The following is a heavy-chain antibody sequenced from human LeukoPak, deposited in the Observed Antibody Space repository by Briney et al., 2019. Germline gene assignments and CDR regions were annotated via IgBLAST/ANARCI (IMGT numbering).Heavy chain of an antibody. CDR3: AREGIFCSSTSCYGNWFDP. Sequence: SETLSLTCTVHGGSISSGSYSRSWIRQPAGNGLDWIGRIYTSGSTDYNRYLQSEGTISVDTSKNQFSLKLSSVTAADTAVYYCAREGIFCSSTSCYGNWFDPWGQGTLVTVSS. CDR2: IYTSGST. D-gene: IGHD2-2*01. V-gene: IGHV4-61*02. J-gene: IGHJ5*02. CDR1: GGSISSGSYS.